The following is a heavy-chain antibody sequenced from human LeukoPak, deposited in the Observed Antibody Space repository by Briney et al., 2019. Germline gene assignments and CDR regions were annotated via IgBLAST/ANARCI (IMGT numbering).Heavy chain of an antibody. CDR3: ARLPTFYYDSSHYHYDY. CDR1: GFTFQNYA. J-gene: IGHJ4*02. V-gene: IGHV3-23*01. CDR2: ISGSGPST. D-gene: IGHD3-22*01. Sequence: PGGSLRLSCAASGFTFQNYAMSWVRQAPGKGLEWASSISGSGPSTDYADSVRGRFTISRDKAKNTLYLQMNSLRAEDTAVYYCARLPTFYYDSSHYHYDYWGQGTLATVSS.